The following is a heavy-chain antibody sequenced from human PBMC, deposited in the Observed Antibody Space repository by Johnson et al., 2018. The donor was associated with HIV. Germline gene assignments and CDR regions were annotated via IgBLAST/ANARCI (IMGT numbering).Heavy chain of an antibody. CDR2: ISWNSGSI. CDR3: AKEGAAVIHFDI. D-gene: IGHD6-13*01. V-gene: IGHV3-9*01. CDR1: GFTFDDYA. J-gene: IGHJ3*02. Sequence: VQLVESGGGLVQPGGSLRLSCAASGFTFDDYAMHWVRQAPGKGLEWVSGISWNSGSIGYADSVKGRFTISRDNAKNSLYLQMNSLRAEDTALYYCAKEGAAVIHFDIWGQGTMVTVSS.